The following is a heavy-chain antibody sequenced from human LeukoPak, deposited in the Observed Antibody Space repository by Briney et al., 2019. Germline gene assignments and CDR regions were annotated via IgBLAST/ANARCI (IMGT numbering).Heavy chain of an antibody. Sequence: GGSLRLSCAASGFTFSSYTMNWVRQAPGKGLEWVSSISSSSTYIYYADSVRGRFTISRDNAKNSLYLQMNSLRAEDTAVYYCARANLGADFDYWGQGTLVTVSS. CDR1: GFTFSSYT. V-gene: IGHV3-21*01. CDR2: ISSSSTYI. CDR3: ARANLGADFDY. J-gene: IGHJ4*02. D-gene: IGHD1-26*01.